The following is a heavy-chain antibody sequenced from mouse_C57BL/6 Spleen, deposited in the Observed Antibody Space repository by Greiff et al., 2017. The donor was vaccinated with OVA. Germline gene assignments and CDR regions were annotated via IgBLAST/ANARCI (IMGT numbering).Heavy chain of an antibody. CDR3: ARAGTGAWFAY. J-gene: IGHJ3*01. V-gene: IGHV1-69*01. CDR2: IDPSDSYT. D-gene: IGHD4-1*01. CDR1: GYTFTSYW. Sequence: QVQLKQPGAELVMPGASVKLSCKASGYTFTSYWMHWVKQRPGQGLEWIGEIDPSDSYTNYNQKFKGKSTLPVDKSSSTAYMQLSSLTSEDSAVYYCARAGTGAWFAYWGQGTLVTVSA.